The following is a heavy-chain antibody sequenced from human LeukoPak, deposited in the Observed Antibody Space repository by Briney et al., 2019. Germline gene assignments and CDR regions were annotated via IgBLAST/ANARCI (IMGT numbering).Heavy chain of an antibody. CDR3: AGVLRYFDWVPRV. V-gene: IGHV4-34*01. D-gene: IGHD3-9*01. Sequence: SETLSLTCAVYGGSFSGYYWSWIRQPPGKGLEWIGEINHSGSTNYNPSLKSRVTISVDTSKNQFSLKLSSVTAADTAVYYCAGVLRYFDWVPRVWGQGTLVTVSS. J-gene: IGHJ4*02. CDR1: GGSFSGYY. CDR2: INHSGST.